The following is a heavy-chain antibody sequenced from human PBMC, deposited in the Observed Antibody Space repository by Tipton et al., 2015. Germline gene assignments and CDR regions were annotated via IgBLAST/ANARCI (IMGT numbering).Heavy chain of an antibody. CDR3: AGPRGMPAIFGLPWDYYFDY. D-gene: IGHD3-3*01. J-gene: IGHJ4*02. Sequence: TLSLTCTVSGGSISRYYWSWIRQAPGGGLEWIGYIYYSGSTNYNPSLKSRVTMSVDTSKKQFSLKLNSVTAADTAVYYCAGPRGMPAIFGLPWDYYFDYWGQGALVTVSS. CDR1: GGSISRYY. V-gene: IGHV4-59*12. CDR2: IYYSGST.